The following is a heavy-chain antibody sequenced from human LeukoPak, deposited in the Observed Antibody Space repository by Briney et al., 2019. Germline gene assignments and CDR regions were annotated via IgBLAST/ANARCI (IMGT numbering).Heavy chain of an antibody. V-gene: IGHV4-59*08. CDR2: VSYSGTT. Sequence: PSETLSLTCTVSGGSISGYYWSWIRQPPGKGLEWLGYVSYSGTTNYNPSLKSRVTISLYTSKNQFSLKLSSVTAADTAVYYCARHGSDWSFGLWGRGTLVTVSS. CDR3: ARHGSDWSFGL. J-gene: IGHJ2*01. D-gene: IGHD6-19*01. CDR1: GGSISGYY.